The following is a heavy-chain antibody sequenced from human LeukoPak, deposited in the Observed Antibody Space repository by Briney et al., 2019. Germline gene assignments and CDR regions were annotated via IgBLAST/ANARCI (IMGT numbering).Heavy chain of an antibody. CDR1: GFTFSTYW. CDR3: ARDPHYYDGSGSDYFDY. CDR2: ISSDGTST. Sequence: PGGSLRLSCAASGFTFSTYWMHWVRQAPGKGLVWVSHISSDGTSTTYADSVKGRFTISRDNAKNTLYLQMNSLRAEDTAVYYCARDPHYYDGSGSDYFDYWGQGTLVTVSS. V-gene: IGHV3-74*01. D-gene: IGHD3-22*01. J-gene: IGHJ4*02.